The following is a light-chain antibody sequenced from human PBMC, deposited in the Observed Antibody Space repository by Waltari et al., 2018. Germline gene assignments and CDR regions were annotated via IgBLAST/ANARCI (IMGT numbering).Light chain of an antibody. J-gene: IGLJ2*01. CDR2: DVT. CDR1: STDVGSSHY. CDR3: NSHSTTTPVV. Sequence: QSALTQPASVSGSPGQSLTISCTATSTDVGSSHYVSMYQQYPAKSPQLIIYDVTPRPPVISTRFSGSNSGITASLTISGLQAEDEADYFCNSHSTTTPVVFGGGTKVTVL. V-gene: IGLV2-14*03.